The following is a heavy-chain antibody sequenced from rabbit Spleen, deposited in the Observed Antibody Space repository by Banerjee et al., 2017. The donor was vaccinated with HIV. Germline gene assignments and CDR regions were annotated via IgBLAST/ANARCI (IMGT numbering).Heavy chain of an antibody. D-gene: IGHD1-1*01. CDR1: GFSFSSGYW. J-gene: IGHJ6*01. Sequence: QSLEESGGGLVKPGASLTLTCTASGFSFSSGYWICWVRQAPGKRPEWIACIYTGDGDTYSATWAKGRFTISKTSSTTVALQMTSLTAADTATYFCARDTSSSFSSYGMDLWGQGTLVTVS. CDR3: ARDTSSSFSSYGMDL. V-gene: IGHV1S40*01. CDR2: IYTGDGDT.